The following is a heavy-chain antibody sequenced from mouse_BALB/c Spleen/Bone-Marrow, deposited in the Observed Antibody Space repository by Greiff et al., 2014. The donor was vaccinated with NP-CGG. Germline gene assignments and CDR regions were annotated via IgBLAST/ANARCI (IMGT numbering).Heavy chain of an antibody. CDR3: ARSGEGYGAMDY. CDR1: GFTFSDFY. Sequence: DVMLVESGGGLVKPGGPLKLSCAASGFTFSDFYMFWFRQTPEKRLEWAATISDGGTYTYYPDSVKGRFTISRDNAKNNLYLQMSSLKSEDTAMYYCARSGEGYGAMDYWGQGTSVTVSS. CDR2: ISDGGTYT. V-gene: IGHV5-4*02. D-gene: IGHD1-1*02. J-gene: IGHJ4*01.